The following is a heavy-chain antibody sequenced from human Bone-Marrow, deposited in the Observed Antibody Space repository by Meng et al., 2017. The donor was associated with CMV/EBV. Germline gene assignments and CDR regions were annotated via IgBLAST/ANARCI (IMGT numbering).Heavy chain of an antibody. CDR3: ARQGYDFWSGYYKPDSFDY. V-gene: IGHV4-59*08. CDR1: GGSISSYY. CDR2: IYYSGST. Sequence: SETLSLTCTVSGGSISSYYWSWIRQPPGKGLEWIGYIYYSGSTNYNPSLKSRITISVDTSKNQFSLKLSPVTAADTAVYYCARQGYDFWSGYYKPDSFDYWGQGTLVTVYS. D-gene: IGHD3-3*01. J-gene: IGHJ4*02.